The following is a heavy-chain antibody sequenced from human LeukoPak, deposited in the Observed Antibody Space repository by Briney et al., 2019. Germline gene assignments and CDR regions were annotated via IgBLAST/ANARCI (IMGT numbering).Heavy chain of an antibody. V-gene: IGHV1-18*04. CDR2: ISAYNGNT. J-gene: IGHJ4*02. D-gene: IGHD3-9*01. CDR3: ARDGYYDILTGYSPERYDY. Sequence: ASVKVSCKASGYTFPSYGISWVRQAPGQGLEWMGWISAYNGNTNYAQKLQDRVTMTTDTSPSTAYMELRSLRSDDTAVYYCARDGYYDILTGYSPERYDYWGQGTLVTVSS. CDR1: GYTFPSYG.